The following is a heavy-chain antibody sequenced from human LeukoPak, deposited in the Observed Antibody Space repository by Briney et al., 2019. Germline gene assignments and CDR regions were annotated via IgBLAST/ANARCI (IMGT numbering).Heavy chain of an antibody. V-gene: IGHV3-74*01. CDR3: ARSQMDV. CDR1: GFIFGAYW. CDR2: INDDGTTT. J-gene: IGHJ6*02. Sequence: SGGSLRLSCAASGFIFGAYWMLWVRQVPGKGLVWVSRINDDGTTTDYADSVRGRFTISRDNAKNTLYLQMSSLRAEDTAIYYCARSQMDVWGHGTTVAVSS.